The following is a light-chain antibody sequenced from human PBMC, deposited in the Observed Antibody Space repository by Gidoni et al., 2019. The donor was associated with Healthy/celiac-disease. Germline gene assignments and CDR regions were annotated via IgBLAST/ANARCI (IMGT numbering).Light chain of an antibody. CDR3: LQDDNYPYS. Sequence: AIQITQSPSSLSASVGDRVTITCRASQGIRNDLGWYQQKPGKAPKLLLYAASSLQSGVPSRFIGSGSGTDFTLTISSLQPEDFATYYCLQDDNYPYSFGQGTKLEIK. J-gene: IGKJ2*03. CDR1: QGIRND. V-gene: IGKV1-6*01. CDR2: AAS.